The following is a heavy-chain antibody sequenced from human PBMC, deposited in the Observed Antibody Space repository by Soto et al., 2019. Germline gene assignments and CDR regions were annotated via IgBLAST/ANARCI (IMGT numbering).Heavy chain of an antibody. V-gene: IGHV1-18*01. Sequence: ASVKVSCKASGYTFTSYGISWVRQAPGQGLEWMGWISAYNGNTNYAQKLQGRVTMTTDTSTSTAYMELRSLRSDDTAVYYCARDRSYDIWSGYWGAFDIWGQGTTVTVSS. CDR1: GYTFTSYG. CDR3: ARDRSYDIWSGYWGAFDI. J-gene: IGHJ3*02. D-gene: IGHD3-3*01. CDR2: ISAYNGNT.